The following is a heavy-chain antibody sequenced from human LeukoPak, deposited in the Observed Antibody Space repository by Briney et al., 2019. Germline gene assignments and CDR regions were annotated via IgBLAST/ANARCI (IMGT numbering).Heavy chain of an antibody. CDR1: GFTFSSYA. CDR3: AKEMIGYSFDY. J-gene: IGHJ4*02. CDR2: ISYDGSNK. V-gene: IGHV3-30-3*01. D-gene: IGHD5-18*01. Sequence: GGSLRLSCAASGFTFSSYAMHWVRQAPGKGLEWVAVISYDGSNKYYADSVKGRFTISRDNSKNTLYLQMNSLRAEDTAVYYCAKEMIGYSFDYWGQGTLVTVSS.